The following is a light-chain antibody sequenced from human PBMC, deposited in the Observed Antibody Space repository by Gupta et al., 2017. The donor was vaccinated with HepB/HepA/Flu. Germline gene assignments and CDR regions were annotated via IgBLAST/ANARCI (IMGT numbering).Light chain of an antibody. CDR2: DAF. CDR3: QQLHKWSIT. J-gene: IGKJ4*01. Sequence: EIVLTQSPGTLSLSPGERATLSCRPREIIETYLGWYQPKPGQPPRLVIYDAFYTATCLPARFSCSGFGTDLTPTISSLEPEDFAVYYFQQLHKWSITFGGGTKVEIK. V-gene: IGKV3-11*01. CDR1: EIIETY.